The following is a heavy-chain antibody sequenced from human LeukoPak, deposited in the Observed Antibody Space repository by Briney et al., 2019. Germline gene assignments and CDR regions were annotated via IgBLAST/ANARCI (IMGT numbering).Heavy chain of an antibody. CDR3: TTSPGITVFGVVTDY. J-gene: IGHJ4*02. Sequence: GGSLRLSCAASGPTFRNAFMNWVRQAPGKGLEWVGRIESSTDGGTTDYAAPVKGRFTMSRDDSKNTLCLQMNNVKTEDTGVYYCTTSPGITVFGVVTDYWGQGTLVIVSS. V-gene: IGHV3-15*04. CDR1: GPTFRNAF. D-gene: IGHD3-3*01. CDR2: IESSTDGGTT.